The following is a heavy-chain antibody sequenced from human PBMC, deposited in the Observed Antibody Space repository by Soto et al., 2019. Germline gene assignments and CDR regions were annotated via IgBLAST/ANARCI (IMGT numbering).Heavy chain of an antibody. CDR2: IIPISGTA. Sequence: QVQLVQSGAEVKKPRSSVKVSCKASGGNFSSYAISWVRQAPGQGLEWMGGIIPISGTANYAQKFQGRVTITADESTSKAYMELSSLRSEDTAVYYCARSQGSSTSLEIYYYYYYGMDVWGQGTTVTVSS. CDR1: GGNFSSYA. V-gene: IGHV1-69*01. D-gene: IGHD2-2*01. J-gene: IGHJ6*02. CDR3: ARSQGSSTSLEIYYYYYYGMDV.